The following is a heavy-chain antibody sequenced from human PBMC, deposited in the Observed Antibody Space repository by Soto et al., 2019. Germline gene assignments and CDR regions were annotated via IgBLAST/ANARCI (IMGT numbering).Heavy chain of an antibody. Sequence: PSETLSLTCAVSGGSISSGGYSWSWIRQPPGKGLEWIGYIYHSGSTYYNPSLKSRVTISVDRSKNQFSLKLSSVTAADTAVYYCARVGSDDPPFFYFDYWGQGTLVTVSS. D-gene: IGHD3-10*01. V-gene: IGHV4-30-2*01. J-gene: IGHJ4*02. CDR1: GGSISSGGYS. CDR3: ARVGSDDPPFFYFDY. CDR2: IYHSGST.